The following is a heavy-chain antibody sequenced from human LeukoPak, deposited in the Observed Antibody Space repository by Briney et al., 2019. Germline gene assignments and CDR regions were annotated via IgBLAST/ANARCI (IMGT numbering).Heavy chain of an antibody. CDR2: INHSGST. CDR3: ARPLPDYGDCYFDY. CDR1: GGSISSGGYS. J-gene: IGHJ4*02. D-gene: IGHD4-17*01. Sequence: PSETLSLTCAVSGGSISSGGYSWNWIRQPPGKGLEWIGEINHSGSTNYNPSLRSRVTISVDTSKNQFSLKLSSVTAADTAVYYCARPLPDYGDCYFDYWGQGTLVTVSS. V-gene: IGHV4-34*01.